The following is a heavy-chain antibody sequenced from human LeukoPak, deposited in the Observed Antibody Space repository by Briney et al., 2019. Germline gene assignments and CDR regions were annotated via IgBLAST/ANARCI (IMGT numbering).Heavy chain of an antibody. V-gene: IGHV1-18*01. J-gene: IGHJ4*02. CDR3: ARDRPRRYSSSWYDY. CDR1: GYTFTSYG. Sequence: ASVKVSYKASGYTFTSYGISWVRQAPGQGLEWMGWISAYNGNTNYAQKLQGRVTMTTDTSTSTAYMELRSLRSDDTAVYYCARDRPRRYSSSWYDYWGQGTLVTVSS. D-gene: IGHD6-13*01. CDR2: ISAYNGNT.